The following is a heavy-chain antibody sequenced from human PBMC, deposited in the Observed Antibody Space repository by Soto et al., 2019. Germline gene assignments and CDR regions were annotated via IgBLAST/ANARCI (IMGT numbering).Heavy chain of an antibody. Sequence: ASVKVSCKASGYTFTSYDINWVRQATGQGLEWMGWMNPNSGNTGYAQKFQGRVTMTRNTSISTAYMELSSLRSEDTAVYYCARGSLLEPSGSYDYWGQGTLVTVSS. CDR2: MNPNSGNT. J-gene: IGHJ4*02. V-gene: IGHV1-8*01. CDR3: ARGSLLEPSGSYDY. CDR1: GYTFTSYD. D-gene: IGHD1-26*01.